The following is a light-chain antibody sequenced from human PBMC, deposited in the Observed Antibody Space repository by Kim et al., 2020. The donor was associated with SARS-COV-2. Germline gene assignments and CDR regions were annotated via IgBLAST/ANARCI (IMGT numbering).Light chain of an antibody. V-gene: IGLV3-9*01. J-gene: IGLJ3*02. CDR3: QVWDSSTGV. CDR1: NIGTKN. CDR2: GDS. Sequence: SVALGQTAGITCGGNNIGTKNVHGFQRKAGQAPVLVICGDSTRPSGIPGRFSGSNSGNTATLTISRAQPGDEADYYCQVWDSSTGVFGGGTQLTVL.